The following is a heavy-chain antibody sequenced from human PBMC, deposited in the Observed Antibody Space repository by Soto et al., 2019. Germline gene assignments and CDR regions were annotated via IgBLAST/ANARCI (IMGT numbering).Heavy chain of an antibody. Sequence: GESLKISCKGSGYSFTSYWIGWVRQMPGKGLEWXGXIXXXDXDXXXSXXXXGQVTISADKSISTAYLQCSSLKASDTAMYYCARLNRYSTPLIDYWGQGTLVTVSS. V-gene: IGHV5-51*01. D-gene: IGHD3-16*02. CDR2: IXXXDXDX. J-gene: IGHJ4*02. CDR3: ARLNRYSTPLIDY. CDR1: GYSFTSYW.